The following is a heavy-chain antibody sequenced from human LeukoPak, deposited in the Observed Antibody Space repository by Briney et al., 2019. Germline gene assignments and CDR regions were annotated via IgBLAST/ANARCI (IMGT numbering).Heavy chain of an antibody. CDR3: ARASSIEDAAAGLFDY. Sequence: ASVKVSCKASGGTFSSYAISWVRQAPGQGLEWMGWINPNSGGTNYAQKFQGRVTMTRDTSISTAYMELSRLRSDDTAVYYCARASSIEDAAAGLFDYWGQGTLVTVSS. V-gene: IGHV1-2*02. CDR1: GGTFSSYA. J-gene: IGHJ4*02. D-gene: IGHD6-13*01. CDR2: INPNSGGT.